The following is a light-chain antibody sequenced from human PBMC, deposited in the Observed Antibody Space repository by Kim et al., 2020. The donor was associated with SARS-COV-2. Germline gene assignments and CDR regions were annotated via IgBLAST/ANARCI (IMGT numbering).Light chain of an antibody. CDR1: QIISCW. J-gene: IGKJ2*03. CDR3: QQYNSYPYS. Sequence: ASSVGSVATTSRPASQIISCWFAWYQQQPGKPPQLLFNKASSLESVVPSRFSGSGSGTESTLTISSLPPDDFATYYCQQYNSYPYSFGQGTKLEI. V-gene: IGKV1-5*03. CDR2: KAS.